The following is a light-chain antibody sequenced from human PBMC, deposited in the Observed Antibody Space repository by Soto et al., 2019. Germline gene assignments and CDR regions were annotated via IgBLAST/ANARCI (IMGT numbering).Light chain of an antibody. J-gene: IGLJ1*01. CDR1: NSNIGAGYD. V-gene: IGLV1-40*01. CDR2: GNS. CDR3: QSYDTSLSALYV. Sequence: QSVLTQPPSVSGAPGQRVTISRTGSNSNIGAGYDVHWYQLLPGTAPKLLIYGNSNRPSGVPDRFSGSKSGTSASLAITGLQAEDEADYYCQSYDTSLSALYVFGTGTKLTVL.